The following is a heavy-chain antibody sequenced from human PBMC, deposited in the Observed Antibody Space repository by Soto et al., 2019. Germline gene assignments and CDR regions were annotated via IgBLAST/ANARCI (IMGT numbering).Heavy chain of an antibody. D-gene: IGHD2-2*01. J-gene: IGHJ6*03. CDR1: GGSISSGGYY. Sequence: PSETLSLTCTVSGGSISSGGYYWSWIRQHPGKGLEWIGYIYYSGSTYYNPSLKSRITISVDTSKNQFSLKLSSVTAADTAVYYCAILGYCSSTSCYSGYYYMDVWGKGTTVTVSS. V-gene: IGHV4-31*03. CDR2: IYYSGST. CDR3: AILGYCSSTSCYSGYYYMDV.